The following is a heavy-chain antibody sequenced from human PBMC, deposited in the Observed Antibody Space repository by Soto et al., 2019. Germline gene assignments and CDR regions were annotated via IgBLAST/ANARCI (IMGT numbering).Heavy chain of an antibody. CDR3: ARVGQIWGSYRSRFAFDY. V-gene: IGHV1-8*01. CDR1: GYTFTSYD. CDR2: MNPNSGNT. J-gene: IGHJ4*02. Sequence: ASVKVSCKASGYTFTSYDINWVRQETGQGLEWMGWMNPNSGNTGYAQKFQGRVNMTRNTSISTAYMELSSLRSEDTAVYYCARVGQIWGSYRSRFAFDYWGQGTLVTVSS. D-gene: IGHD3-16*02.